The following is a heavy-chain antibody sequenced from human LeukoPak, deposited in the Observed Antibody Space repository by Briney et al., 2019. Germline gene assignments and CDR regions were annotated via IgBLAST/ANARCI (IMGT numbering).Heavy chain of an antibody. D-gene: IGHD1-26*01. Sequence: GGSLRLSCAASGFTFSSYAMSWVRQAPGKGREWVSAISGSGGSTYYADSVKGRFTISRDNSKNPLYLQMNSLRGEDTAVYYCAKALKVGATTGCDYWGQGTLVTVSS. CDR1: GFTFSSYA. CDR2: ISGSGGST. CDR3: AKALKVGATTGCDY. J-gene: IGHJ4*02. V-gene: IGHV3-23*01.